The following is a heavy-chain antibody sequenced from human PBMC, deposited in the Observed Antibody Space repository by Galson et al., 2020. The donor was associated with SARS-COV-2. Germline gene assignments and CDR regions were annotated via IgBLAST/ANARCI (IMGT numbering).Heavy chain of an antibody. J-gene: IGHJ5*02. CDR2: FDPEDGET. D-gene: IGHD1-26*01. Sequence: GESLKISCKVSGYTLTELSMHWVRQAPGKGLEWMGGFDPEDGETIYAQKFQGRVTMTEDTSTDTAYMELSSLRSEDTAVYYCATGPVVTGAITNWFDPWGQGTLVTVSS. CDR1: GYTLTELS. V-gene: IGHV1-24*01. CDR3: ATGPVVTGAITNWFDP.